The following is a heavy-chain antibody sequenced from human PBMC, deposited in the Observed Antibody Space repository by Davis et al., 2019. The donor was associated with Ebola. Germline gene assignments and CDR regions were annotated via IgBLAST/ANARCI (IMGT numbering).Heavy chain of an antibody. CDR1: GFTFSSCW. CDR2: INSDGSTI. D-gene: IGHD1-1*01. Sequence: HTGGSLRLSCAASGFTFSSCWMHWVRHVPGKGLVWVSRINSDGSTINYADSVKGRFTISRDNAKNTLYLQMNSLRAEDTAVYYCARMIAATRYTYYYGMDVWGKGTTVTVSS. J-gene: IGHJ6*04. V-gene: IGHV3-74*01. CDR3: ARMIAATRYTYYYGMDV.